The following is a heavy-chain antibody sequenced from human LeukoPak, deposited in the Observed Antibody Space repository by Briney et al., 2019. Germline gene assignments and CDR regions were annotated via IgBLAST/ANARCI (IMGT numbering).Heavy chain of an antibody. D-gene: IGHD1-26*01. CDR3: ARGGRSSGGYLYNFDY. Sequence: GGSLRLSCAASGFTVSSNYMSWVRQAPGKGPEWVSVIYSGGSSYYADSVKGRFTLSRDNSKNTLYLQMNSLRAEDTAVYYCARGGRSSGGYLYNFDYWGQGTLVTVSS. CDR2: IYSGGSS. V-gene: IGHV3-53*01. J-gene: IGHJ4*02. CDR1: GFTVSSNY.